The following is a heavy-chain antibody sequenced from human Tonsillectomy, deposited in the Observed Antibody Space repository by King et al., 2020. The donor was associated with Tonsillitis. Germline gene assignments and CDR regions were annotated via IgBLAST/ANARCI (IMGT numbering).Heavy chain of an antibody. CDR2: LWYDGSNK. CDR3: ARDGYDFWSGYHMSRDAFDI. J-gene: IGHJ3*02. CDR1: GFTFSSYV. Sequence: QLVQSGGGVVQPGRSLRLSCAASGFTFSSYVIHWVRQAPGKGLEWVALLWYDGSNKYYADSVKGRFTISRDNSKNTLYLEMNSLRSEDTAVYYCARDGYDFWSGYHMSRDAFDIWGQGTMVTVSS. D-gene: IGHD3-3*01. V-gene: IGHV3-33*01.